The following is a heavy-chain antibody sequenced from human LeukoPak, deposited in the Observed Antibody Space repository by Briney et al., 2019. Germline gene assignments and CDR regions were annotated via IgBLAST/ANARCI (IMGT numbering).Heavy chain of an antibody. J-gene: IGHJ4*02. CDR1: GGSISSSSYY. CDR3: ARTIVIKGVAAAGRAFDY. Sequence: PSETLSLTCTVSGGSISSSSYYWGWIRQPPGKGLEWIGYIYYSGSTYYNPSLKSRVTISVDTSKNQFSLKLSSVTAADTAVYYCARTIVIKGVAAAGRAFDYWGQGTLVTVSS. D-gene: IGHD6-13*01. V-gene: IGHV4-31*03. CDR2: IYYSGST.